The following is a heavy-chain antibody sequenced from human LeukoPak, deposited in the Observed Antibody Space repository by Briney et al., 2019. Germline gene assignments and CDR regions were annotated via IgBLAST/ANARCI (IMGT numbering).Heavy chain of an antibody. J-gene: IGHJ1*01. D-gene: IGHD1-26*01. Sequence: ASVKASCQVSGYILTELSMHWVRPAAGKGREWVGGFDPEDGETIYAEKFQGRVTMTEDTSTDTAYMELSSLRSEDTAVYYCAASSPFMVGATWYFQHWGQGTLVTVSS. CDR3: AASSPFMVGATWYFQH. CDR1: GYILTELS. CDR2: FDPEDGET. V-gene: IGHV1-24*01.